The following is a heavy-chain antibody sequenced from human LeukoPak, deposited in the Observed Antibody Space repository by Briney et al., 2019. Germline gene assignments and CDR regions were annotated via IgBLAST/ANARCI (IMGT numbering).Heavy chain of an antibody. V-gene: IGHV4-59*08. J-gene: IGHJ5*02. CDR3: ARTATTTVVTSNWFDP. D-gene: IGHD4-23*01. CDR2: IYYSGST. CDR1: GGSISGHY. Sequence: PSETLSLTCTVSGGSISGHYWSWIRQPPGKGLEWIGYIYYSGSTNYNPSLKSRVTISVGKSKTQFSLKLCSVTAADTAVYYCARTATTTVVTSNWFDPWGQGTLVTVSS.